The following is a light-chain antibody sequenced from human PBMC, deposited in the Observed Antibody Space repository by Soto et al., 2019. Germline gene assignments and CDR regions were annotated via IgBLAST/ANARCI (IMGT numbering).Light chain of an antibody. V-gene: IGKV1-5*03. CDR3: QQYNSPIT. Sequence: DIRMTPSLSTLSASVGDRVTLTCRASQSISSWLAWYQQKPGKAPKLLIYKASSLESGVPSRFSGSGSGTEFTLTISSLQPDDFATYYCQQYNSPITFGQGTNVDI. J-gene: IGKJ1*01. CDR2: KAS. CDR1: QSISSW.